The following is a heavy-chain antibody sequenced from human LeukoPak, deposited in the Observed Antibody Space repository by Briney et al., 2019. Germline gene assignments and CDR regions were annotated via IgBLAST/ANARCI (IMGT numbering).Heavy chain of an antibody. V-gene: IGHV1-69*05. Sequence: SVKVSCKASLGTFSSYAISWVRQAPGQGLEWMGGIIPIFGTANYAQKFQGRVTITTDESTSTAYMELSGLRSEDTAVYYCARAETTVTTYDAFDIWGQGTMVTVSS. J-gene: IGHJ3*02. CDR3: ARAETTVTTYDAFDI. CDR1: LGTFSSYA. D-gene: IGHD4-17*01. CDR2: IIPIFGTA.